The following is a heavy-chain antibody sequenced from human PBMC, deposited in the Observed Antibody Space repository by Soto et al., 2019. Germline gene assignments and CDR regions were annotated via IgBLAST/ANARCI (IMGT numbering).Heavy chain of an antibody. V-gene: IGHV4-39*01. CDR1: GGSVSSSGYY. CDR3: ATSNWFDP. J-gene: IGHJ5*02. CDR2: IYYSGST. Sequence: QLQLQESGPGLVKPSETLSLTCTVSGGSVSSSGYYWGWIRQPPGKGLEWIGTIYYSGSTYYNPSLXXXVXLSVDTPKNQFSLKLSSVTAADTAGYYCATSNWFDPWGQGTLVTVSS.